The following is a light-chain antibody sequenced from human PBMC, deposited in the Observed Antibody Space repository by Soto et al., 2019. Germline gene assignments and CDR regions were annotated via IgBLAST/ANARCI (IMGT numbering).Light chain of an antibody. Sequence: DIQTTQSPSAMSASVGDRVTITCRASRGISHYLAWFQQRPGKVPKRLIYGASTLESGVPSRFSGSGSGTEFTLTISSLQPEDFATYYCLQHNTYPLSFGGGTKVDIK. CDR1: RGISHY. J-gene: IGKJ4*01. CDR2: GAS. V-gene: IGKV1-17*03. CDR3: LQHNTYPLS.